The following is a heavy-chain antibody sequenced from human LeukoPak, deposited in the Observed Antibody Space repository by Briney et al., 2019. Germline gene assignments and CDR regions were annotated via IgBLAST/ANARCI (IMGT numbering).Heavy chain of an antibody. Sequence: SETLSLTCTVSDDSITMYYWTWIRQPPGKGLEWIGYVDHTGSTKFNPSLNGRVSISRDTSKNFFSLRLRSVTAADTAVYYCARAGTSRYDFWSGYSDYYYYYMDVWGKGTTVTVAS. CDR2: VDHTGST. J-gene: IGHJ6*03. CDR3: ARAGTSRYDFWSGYSDYYYYYMDV. CDR1: DDSITMYY. D-gene: IGHD3-3*01. V-gene: IGHV4-59*01.